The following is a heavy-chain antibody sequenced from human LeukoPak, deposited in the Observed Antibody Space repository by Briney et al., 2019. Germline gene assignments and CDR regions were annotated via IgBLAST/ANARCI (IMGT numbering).Heavy chain of an antibody. Sequence: SETLSLTCAVYGGSFSGYYWSWIRQPPGKGLEWIGEINHSGSTNYNPSLKSRVTISVDTSKNQSSLKLSSVTAADTAVYYCAREGVEMATITGFDYWGQGTLVTVYS. V-gene: IGHV4-34*01. CDR1: GGSFSGYY. J-gene: IGHJ4*02. CDR2: INHSGST. CDR3: AREGVEMATITGFDY. D-gene: IGHD5-24*01.